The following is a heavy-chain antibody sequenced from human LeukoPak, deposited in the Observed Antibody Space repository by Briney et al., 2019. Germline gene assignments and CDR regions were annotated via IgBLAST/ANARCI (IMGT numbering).Heavy chain of an antibody. J-gene: IGHJ4*02. CDR2: ILYDESNK. D-gene: IGHD3-22*01. CDR3: ARGTFYYDSSGFYLHDY. V-gene: IGHV3-30*04. Sequence: PGRSLRLSCAASGFSFNSYAMHWVRQAPGKGLEWVAVILYDESNKYYADSVKGRFTISRDNSKNTLYLQMNSLRAEDTAVYYCARGTFYYDSSGFYLHDYWGQGTLVTVS. CDR1: GFSFNSYA.